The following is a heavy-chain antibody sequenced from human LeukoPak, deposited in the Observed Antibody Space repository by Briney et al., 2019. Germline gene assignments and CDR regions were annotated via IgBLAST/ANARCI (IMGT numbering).Heavy chain of an antibody. D-gene: IGHD3-10*01. V-gene: IGHV3-53*01. CDR3: ASVTMVRGPHFDY. CDR1: GFTVSSKY. Sequence: GGSLRLSCAASGFTVSSKYMSWVRQAPGKGLEWVSVMYSGGSTYYADSVEGRFTISRDNSKNTVYLQMNSLRAEDTAVYYCASVTMVRGPHFDYWGQGTLVAVSS. CDR2: MYSGGST. J-gene: IGHJ4*02.